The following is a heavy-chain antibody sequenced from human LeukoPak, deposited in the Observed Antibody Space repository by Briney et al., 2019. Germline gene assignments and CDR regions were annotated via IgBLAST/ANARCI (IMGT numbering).Heavy chain of an antibody. CDR3: AKATYYDFLVGDYFDN. Sequence: GGSLRLSCAAPGFTFSSYAMSWVRQAPGEGLEWVSAISGYGGSTYYADSVKGRFTISRDNSKNTLYLQLNSLRAEDTAVYYCAKATYYDFLVGDYFDNWGQGTLVTVSS. CDR1: GFTFSSYA. J-gene: IGHJ4*02. D-gene: IGHD3-3*01. V-gene: IGHV3-23*01. CDR2: ISGYGGST.